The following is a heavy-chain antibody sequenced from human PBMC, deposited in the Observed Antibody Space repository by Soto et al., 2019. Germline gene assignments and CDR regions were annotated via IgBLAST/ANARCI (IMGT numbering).Heavy chain of an antibody. V-gene: IGHV3-23*01. CDR1: GFTFSSYA. D-gene: IGHD3-22*01. CDR2: ISGSGGST. J-gene: IGHJ4*02. CDR3: AKDFYYYDSSGYYYRFDY. Sequence: PGGSLRLSCAASGFTFSSYAMSWVRQAPGKGLEWVSAISGSGGSTYYADSVKGRFTISRDNSKNTLYLQMNSLRAEDTAVYYCAKDFYYYDSSGYYYRFDYWGQGTLVTAPQ.